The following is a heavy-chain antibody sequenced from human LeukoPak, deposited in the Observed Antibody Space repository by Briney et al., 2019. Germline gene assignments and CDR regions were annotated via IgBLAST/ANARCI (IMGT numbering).Heavy chain of an antibody. J-gene: IGHJ2*01. CDR2: IYYSGST. CDR3: ARDPPRDGDDFRDWYFDL. V-gene: IGHV4-59*01. Sequence: SETLSLTCTVSGGSSSSYYWSWLRQPPGKRLEWTGYIYYSGSTNYNPSLKSRVTISVDTSKNQFSLKLNSVTAADTAVYYCARDPPRDGDDFRDWYFDLWGRGTLVTVSS. D-gene: IGHD2-21*01. CDR1: GGSSSSYY.